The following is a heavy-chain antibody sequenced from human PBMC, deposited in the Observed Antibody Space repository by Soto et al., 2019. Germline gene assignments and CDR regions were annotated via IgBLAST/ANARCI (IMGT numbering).Heavy chain of an antibody. D-gene: IGHD3-10*01. V-gene: IGHV4-59*08. CDR3: ARYYYGSGSYYNDPSYYYYYYYMDV. CDR1: GGSISSYY. Sequence: PSETLSLTCTVSGGSISSYYWSWIRQPPGKGLEWIGYIYYSGSTNYNPSLKSRVTISVDTSKNQFSLKLSSVTAADTAVYYCARYYYGSGSYYNDPSYYYYYYYMDVWDKGTTVTVSS. J-gene: IGHJ6*03. CDR2: IYYSGST.